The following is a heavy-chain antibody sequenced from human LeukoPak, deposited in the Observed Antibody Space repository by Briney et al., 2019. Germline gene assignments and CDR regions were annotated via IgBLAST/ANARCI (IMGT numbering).Heavy chain of an antibody. CDR2: IIPIFGTA. V-gene: IGHV1-69*06. CDR3: ARDGTYYYDSSGYSRLGD. CDR1: GGTFSSYA. J-gene: IGHJ4*02. Sequence: ASVKVSCKASGGTFSSYAISWVRQAPGQGLEWMGGIIPIFGTANYAQTLQGRVTITADKSTSTAYMELSSLRSEDTGVYYCARDGTYYYDSSGYSRLGDWGQGTLVTVSS. D-gene: IGHD3-22*01.